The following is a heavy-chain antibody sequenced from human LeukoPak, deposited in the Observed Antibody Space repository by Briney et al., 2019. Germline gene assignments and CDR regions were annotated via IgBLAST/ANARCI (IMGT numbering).Heavy chain of an antibody. CDR3: ARARRPYYYDSSGYYVLDY. CDR1: GFTFSSYA. V-gene: IGHV3-64*01. CDR2: ISSNGGST. J-gene: IGHJ4*02. Sequence: GGSLRLSCAASGFTFSSYAMHWVRQAPGKGLEYVSAISSNGGSTYYASSVKGRFTISRDNSKNTLYLQMGSLRAEDMAVYYCARARRPYYYDSSGYYVLDYWGQGTLVTVSS. D-gene: IGHD3-22*01.